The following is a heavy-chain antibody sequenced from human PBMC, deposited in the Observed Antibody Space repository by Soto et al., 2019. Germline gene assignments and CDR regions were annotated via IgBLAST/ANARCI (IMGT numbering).Heavy chain of an antibody. J-gene: IGHJ4*02. CDR2: MNPNSGNT. V-gene: IGHV1-8*01. Sequence: ASVKVSCKASGYTFASYDINWGRQATGQGLEWMGWMNPNSGNTGYAQKFQGRVTMTRNTSISTAYMELSSLRSEDTAVYYCSICRYDYRDCLLAYPGQRSLVPVSS. CDR1: GYTFASYD. CDR3: SICRYDYRDCLLAY. D-gene: IGHD4-17*01.